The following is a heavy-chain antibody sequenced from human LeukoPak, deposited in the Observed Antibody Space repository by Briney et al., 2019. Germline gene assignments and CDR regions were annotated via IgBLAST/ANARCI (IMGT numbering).Heavy chain of an antibody. J-gene: IGHJ4*02. V-gene: IGHV1-69*04. CDR3: ARETHGDYGDY. CDR1: GGTFSSYA. D-gene: IGHD4-17*01. Sequence: SVKVSCKASGGTFSSYAISWVRQAPGQGLEWMGRIIPILGIANYAQKFQGRVTITADKSTSTAYMELSSLRSEDTAVYYCARETHGDYGDYWGQGTLVTVSS. CDR2: IIPILGIA.